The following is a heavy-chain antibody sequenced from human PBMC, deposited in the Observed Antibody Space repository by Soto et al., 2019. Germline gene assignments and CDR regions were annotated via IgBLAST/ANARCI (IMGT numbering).Heavy chain of an antibody. CDR1: GFTFSSYG. CDR3: ARAPHRRDSSGYYFHFDY. CDR2: IWYDGSNK. J-gene: IGHJ4*02. Sequence: PGGSLRLSCAASGFTFSSYGMHWVRQAPGKGLEWVAVIWYDGSNKYYADSVKGRFTISRDNSKNTLYLQMNSLRAEDTAVYYCARAPHRRDSSGYYFHFDYWGQGTLVTVSS. D-gene: IGHD3-22*01. V-gene: IGHV3-33*01.